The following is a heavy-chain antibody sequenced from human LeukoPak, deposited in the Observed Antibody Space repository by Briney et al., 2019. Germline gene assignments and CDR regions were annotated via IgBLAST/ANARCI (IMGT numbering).Heavy chain of an antibody. J-gene: IGHJ6*02. D-gene: IGHD3-10*01. CDR3: ARVNYYYGSGSYSYYYGMDV. CDR1: GYTFTGCY. V-gene: IGHV1-2*02. Sequence: GASVRVSCRASGYTFTGCYMHWVRQAPGQGLEWMGWINPNSGGTGCAQKFQGRVTVARDTSIGTAYMGLSRLRSDDTAVYYCARVNYYYGSGSYSYYYGMDVWGQGTTVTVSS. CDR2: INPNSGGT.